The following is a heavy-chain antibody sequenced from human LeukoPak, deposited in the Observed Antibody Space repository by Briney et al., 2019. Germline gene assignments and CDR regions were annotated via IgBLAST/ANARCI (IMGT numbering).Heavy chain of an antibody. CDR3: TGGYSYDFDY. CDR2: IKSKTDGGTT. CDR1: GFTFSRYW. Sequence: GGSLRLSCVGSGFTFSRYWLNWVRQAPGKGLEWVGRIKSKTDGGTTDYAAPVKGRFTISRDDSKNTLYLQMNSLKTEDTAVYYCTGGYSYDFDYWGQGTLVTVSS. V-gene: IGHV3-15*07. J-gene: IGHJ4*02. D-gene: IGHD5-18*01.